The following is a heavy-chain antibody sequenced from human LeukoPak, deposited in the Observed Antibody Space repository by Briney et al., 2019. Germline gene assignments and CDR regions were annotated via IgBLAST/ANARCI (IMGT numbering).Heavy chain of an antibody. CDR2: INPHNGGT. CDR3: ARGYCSGGDCYEFDY. CDR1: GYTFTGYY. D-gene: IGHD2-15*01. Sequence: GASVKVSCKASGYTFTGYYMHWVRQAPGQGLEWMGWINPHNGGTNYAQKFRGRVTMTRDTSIGTAYMELRRLRSDDTAVYYCARGYCSGGDCYEFDYWGQGTLVTVSS. J-gene: IGHJ4*02. V-gene: IGHV1-2*02.